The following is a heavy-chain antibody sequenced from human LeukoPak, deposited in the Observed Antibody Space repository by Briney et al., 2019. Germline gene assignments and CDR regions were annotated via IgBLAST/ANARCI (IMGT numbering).Heavy chain of an antibody. V-gene: IGHV3-30*04. J-gene: IGHJ4*02. CDR1: GFTFSGYA. D-gene: IGHD3-3*01. CDR2: VSSDGNNK. CDR3: ATTGLRFLEWLLSTPFDY. Sequence: PGGSLRLSCVASGFTFSGYALHWVRQAPGKGLEWVALVSSDGNNKYYADSVKGRFTISRDNSKNTLYLQMNSLRAEDTAVYYCATTGLRFLEWLLSTPFDYWGQGTLVTVSS.